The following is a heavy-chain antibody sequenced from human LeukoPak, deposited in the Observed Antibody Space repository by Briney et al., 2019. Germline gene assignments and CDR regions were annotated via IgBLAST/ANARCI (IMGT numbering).Heavy chain of an antibody. D-gene: IGHD2-2*01. V-gene: IGHV1-69*13. CDR2: IIPIFGTA. CDR1: GGTFSSYA. J-gene: IGHJ5*02. Sequence: ASEKVSCKASGGTFSSYAISWVRQAPGQGLEWMGGIIPIFGTANYAQKFQGRVTSTADESTSTAYLEPSSLRSEDTAVYYCARYCSSTSCYGDWFDPWGRGTLVTVSS. CDR3: ARYCSSTSCYGDWFDP.